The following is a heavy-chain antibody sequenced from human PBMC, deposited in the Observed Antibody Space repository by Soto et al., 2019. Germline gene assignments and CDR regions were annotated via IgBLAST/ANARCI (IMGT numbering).Heavy chain of an antibody. Sequence: SETLSLTCSVSGGSISSGDYFWSWIRQPPGKGLEWIGYIYYSGSTNYNPSLKSRVTISVDTSKNQFSLKLSSVTAADTAVYYCARDGYYGVTNDAFDIWGQGTMVTVSS. CDR3: ARDGYYGVTNDAFDI. V-gene: IGHV4-61*08. D-gene: IGHD4-17*01. J-gene: IGHJ3*02. CDR2: IYYSGST. CDR1: GGSISSGDYF.